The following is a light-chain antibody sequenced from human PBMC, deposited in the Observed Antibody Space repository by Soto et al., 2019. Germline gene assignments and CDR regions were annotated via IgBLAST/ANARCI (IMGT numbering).Light chain of an antibody. V-gene: IGKV3-20*01. CDR3: HQFGTSPPAFT. CDR2: GAS. CDR1: QSVSTRN. J-gene: IGKJ2*01. Sequence: EVVLTQSPGTLSLSPGERATLSCRASQSVSTRNLAWYQQKPGQAPRLLMYGASSRATGIPDRFSGSGSGTDFTLTISRLESEDFAVYYCHQFGTSPPAFTFGQGTKLEIK.